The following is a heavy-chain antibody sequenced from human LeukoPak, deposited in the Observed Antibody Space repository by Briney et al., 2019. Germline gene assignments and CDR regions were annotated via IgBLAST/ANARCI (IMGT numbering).Heavy chain of an antibody. V-gene: IGHV4-59*08. J-gene: IGHJ4*02. Sequence: SETLSLTCTVSGGSISSYYWSWIRQPPGKGLEWIGYIHYSGGITYYNPSLKSRVTISADTSRNQFSLKLTAVTAADTAVYYCVRSSGGYSYGQRDYWGQGTLVTVSS. D-gene: IGHD5-18*01. CDR3: VRSSGGYSYGQRDY. CDR1: GGSISSYY. CDR2: IHYSGGIT.